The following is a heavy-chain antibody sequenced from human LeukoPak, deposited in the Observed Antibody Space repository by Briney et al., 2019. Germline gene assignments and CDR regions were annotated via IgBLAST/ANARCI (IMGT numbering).Heavy chain of an antibody. CDR1: GGSISSGGYY. CDR3: ARELKIGNYFDY. J-gene: IGHJ4*02. D-gene: IGHD1-26*01. CDR2: VYHSGST. Sequence: SETLSLTCTVSGGSISSGGYYWSWIRQPPGEGLEWIGYVYHSGSTYYNPSLKSRVTISVDRSKNQFSLKLSSVTAADTAVYYCARELKIGNYFDYWGQGTLVTVSS. V-gene: IGHV4-30-2*01.